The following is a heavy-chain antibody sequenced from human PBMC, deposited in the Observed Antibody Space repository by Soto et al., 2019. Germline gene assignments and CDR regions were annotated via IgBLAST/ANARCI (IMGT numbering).Heavy chain of an antibody. D-gene: IGHD1-7*01. J-gene: IGHJ5*02. CDR2: MNPNSGNT. V-gene: IGHV1-8*01. CDR3: ARERTGTTSNWFDP. CDR1: GYTFTSYD. Sequence: QVQLVQSGAAVKKPGASVKVSCKASGYTFTSYDINWVRQATGQGLEWMGWMNPNSGNTVYAQKFQGRVTMTRNTSISTAYMELSSLRSEDTAVYYCARERTGTTSNWFDPWGQGTLVTVSS.